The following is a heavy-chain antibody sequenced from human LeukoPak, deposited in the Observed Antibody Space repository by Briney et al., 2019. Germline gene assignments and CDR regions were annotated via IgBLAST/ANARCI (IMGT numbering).Heavy chain of an antibody. D-gene: IGHD3-10*01. CDR3: ARGSGSHYYYYYYMDV. CDR2: IYYSGST. CDR1: GDSISSYY. Sequence: SETLSLTCTVSGDSISSYYWSWIRQPPGKGLEWIGYIYYSGSTNYNPSLKSRVTISVDTSKNQFSLKLSSVTAADTAVYYCARGSGSHYYYYYYMDVWGKGTTVTVSS. V-gene: IGHV4-59*01. J-gene: IGHJ6*03.